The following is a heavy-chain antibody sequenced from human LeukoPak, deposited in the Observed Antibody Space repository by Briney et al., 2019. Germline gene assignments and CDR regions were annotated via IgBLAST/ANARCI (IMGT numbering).Heavy chain of an antibody. D-gene: IGHD6-19*01. CDR3: AKVTSSDWYYFDY. J-gene: IGHJ4*02. CDR1: GFTFSSYW. CDR2: VNSDGSGT. Sequence: GGSLRLSCAASGFTFSSYWMHWVRQAPGKGLVWVSHVNSDGSGTTYADSVKGRFTISRDNAKNTLYLQMNSLRAEDAAVYYCAKVTSSDWYYFDYWGQGTLVTVSS. V-gene: IGHV3-74*01.